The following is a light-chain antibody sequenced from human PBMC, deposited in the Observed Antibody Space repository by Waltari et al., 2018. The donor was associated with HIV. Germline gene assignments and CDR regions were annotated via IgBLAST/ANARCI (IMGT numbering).Light chain of an antibody. V-gene: IGLV1-44*01. CDR2: SNN. Sequence: QSVLTQPPSASGTPGPRVTISRSGRSSNIGTTTVHWYQHLPGSAPKLLIYSNNQRPSGVPDRFSASKSGTSASLAISGLRSEDEAEYYCAAWDENLNGLFGGGTKLTVL. CDR3: AAWDENLNGL. J-gene: IGLJ3*02. CDR1: SSNIGTTT.